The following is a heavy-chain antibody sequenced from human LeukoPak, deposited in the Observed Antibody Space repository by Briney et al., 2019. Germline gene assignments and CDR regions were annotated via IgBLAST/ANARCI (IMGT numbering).Heavy chain of an antibody. V-gene: IGHV5-51*01. CDR3: ARRNSSSWNDAFDI. CDR1: GYSFTSYW. J-gene: IGHJ3*02. D-gene: IGHD6-13*01. CDR2: IYPGDSDT. Sequence: GESLKISCKGSGYSFTSYWIGWVRQMPGKGLEGMGIIYPGDSDTRYSPSFQGQVTISTDKSISTAYLQWSSLKASDTAMYYCARRNSSSWNDAFDIWGQGTMVTVSS.